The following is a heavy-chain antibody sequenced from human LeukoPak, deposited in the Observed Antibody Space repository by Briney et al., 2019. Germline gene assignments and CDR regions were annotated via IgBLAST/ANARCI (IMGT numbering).Heavy chain of an antibody. CDR3: ARASGYCSGGTCYQEYFDY. J-gene: IGHJ4*02. CDR2: IYHSGST. Sequence: SETLSLTCAVSGGSISSGGYSWSWIRQPPGKGLEWIGYIYHSGSTYYNPSLKSRVTISVDRSKNQFSLKLSSVTAADTAVYYCARASGYCSGGTCYQEYFDYWGQGTLVTVSS. V-gene: IGHV4-30-2*01. CDR1: GGSISSGGYS. D-gene: IGHD2-15*01.